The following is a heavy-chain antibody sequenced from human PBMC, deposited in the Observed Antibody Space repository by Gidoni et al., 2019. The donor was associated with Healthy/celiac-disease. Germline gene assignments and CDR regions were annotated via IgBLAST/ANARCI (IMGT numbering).Heavy chain of an antibody. CDR1: GFTFSVHA. CDR3: ARGEGEGPFGDYLDY. J-gene: IGHJ4*02. CDR2: TSYDGDSK. V-gene: IGHV3-30*03. D-gene: IGHD3-16*01. Sequence: QVQLVESGGGVVQPGRSLRLSCVASGFTFSVHAMHWVRQAPGKGLEWVAVTSYDGDSKSSADSVRGRFTISRDKSKNTIYLEMNSLRPEDTAVYSCARGEGEGPFGDYLDYWGQGIPVTVSS.